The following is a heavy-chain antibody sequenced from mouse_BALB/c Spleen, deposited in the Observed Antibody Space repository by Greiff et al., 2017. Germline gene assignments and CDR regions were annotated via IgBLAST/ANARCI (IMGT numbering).Heavy chain of an antibody. CDR3: ARNLHFDY. J-gene: IGHJ2*01. Sequence: EVKLEESGGGLVQPGGSRKLSCAASGFTFSSFGMHWVRQAPEKGLEWVAYISSGSSTIYYADTVKGRFTISRDNPKNTLFLQMTSLRSEDTAMYYCARNLHFDYWGQGTTLTVSS. V-gene: IGHV5-17*02. CDR2: ISSGSSTI. CDR1: GFTFSSFG.